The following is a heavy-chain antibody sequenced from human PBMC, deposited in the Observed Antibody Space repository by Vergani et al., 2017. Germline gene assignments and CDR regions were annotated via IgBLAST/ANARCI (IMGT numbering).Heavy chain of an antibody. CDR1: GGTFSSYA. J-gene: IGHJ4*02. V-gene: IGHV1-69*12. CDR2: IIPIFGTA. Sequence: QVQLVQSGAEVKKPGSSVKVSCKASGGTFSSYAISWVRQAPGQGLEWMGGIIPIFGTANYAQKFQGRVTITADESTSTAYMELSSLRSEDTAVYFCAKHTPGTGYTFYFESWGQGTLVTVSS. D-gene: IGHD3-9*01. CDR3: AKHTPGTGYTFYFES.